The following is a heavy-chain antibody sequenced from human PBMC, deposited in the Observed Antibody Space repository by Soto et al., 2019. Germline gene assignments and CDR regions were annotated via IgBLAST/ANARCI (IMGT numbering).Heavy chain of an antibody. D-gene: IGHD5-18*01. Sequence: QVQLQQWGAGLLKPSETLSLTCAVYGGSFSGYYWSWIRQPPGKGLEWIGEINHSGSTNYNPSLKSRVTISVDTSKNQFSLKLSSVTAADTAVYYCARTGGYSYGHSSMRSDPWGQGTLVTVSS. V-gene: IGHV4-34*01. CDR2: INHSGST. CDR3: ARTGGYSYGHSSMRSDP. CDR1: GGSFSGYY. J-gene: IGHJ5*02.